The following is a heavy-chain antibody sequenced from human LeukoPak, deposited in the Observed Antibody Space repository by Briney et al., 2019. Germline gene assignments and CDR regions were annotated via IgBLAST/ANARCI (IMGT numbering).Heavy chain of an antibody. CDR2: ISSSSSYI. V-gene: IGHV3-21*01. CDR3: ARFSGYGSGSNHEDDY. J-gene: IGHJ4*02. Sequence: GALRLSCAASGFTFSSYSMNWVRQAPGEGLEWGSSISSSSSYIYYADSVKGRFTISRDNAKNSLYLQMNSLRAEDTAVYYCARFSGYGSGSNHEDDYWGQGTLVTVSS. D-gene: IGHD3-10*01. CDR1: GFTFSSYS.